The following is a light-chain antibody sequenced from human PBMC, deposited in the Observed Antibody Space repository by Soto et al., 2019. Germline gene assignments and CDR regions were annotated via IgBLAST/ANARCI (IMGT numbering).Light chain of an antibody. CDR3: QQYNTWPIT. CDR1: QSVSSN. V-gene: IGKV3D-15*01. J-gene: IGKJ5*01. Sequence: DIGWTKSQGTLSLSPGERATLSCRASQSVSSNYLAWYQQRPGQAPRLLIYGASTRATGTPARSSGSGSGTRFTLSISSLQSEDFVVYYCQQYNTWPITFGQGTRLEI. CDR2: GAS.